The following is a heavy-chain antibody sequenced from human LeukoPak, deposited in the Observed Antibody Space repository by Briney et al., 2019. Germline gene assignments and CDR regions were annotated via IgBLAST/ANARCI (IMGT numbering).Heavy chain of an antibody. Sequence: ASVKVSCKASGYTFTGYYMHWVRQAPGQGLEWMGWINPNSGGTNYAQKFQGRVTMTRDTSTSTVYMELSSLRSEDTAVYYCARGDPLLRYFDYWGQGTLVTVSS. CDR1: GYTFTGYY. CDR3: ARGDPLLRYFDY. J-gene: IGHJ4*02. CDR2: INPNSGGT. V-gene: IGHV1-2*02. D-gene: IGHD3-9*01.